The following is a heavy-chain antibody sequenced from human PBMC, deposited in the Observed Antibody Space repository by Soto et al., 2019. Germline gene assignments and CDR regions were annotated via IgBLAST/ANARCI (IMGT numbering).Heavy chain of an antibody. CDR1: GYNLIDHE. Sequence: ASGKVSCEASGYNLIDHEMNWVREAPGQRLEWMGWINAANGNTKTSQKFQGRVTFTRDTSASTAYMDLSSLRSEDTAVYYCARDQRRDYDFWSGYSQGFDLWGPGTVVTGSS. J-gene: IGHJ5*02. CDR3: ARDQRRDYDFWSGYSQGFDL. D-gene: IGHD3-3*01. CDR2: INAANGNT. V-gene: IGHV1-3*01.